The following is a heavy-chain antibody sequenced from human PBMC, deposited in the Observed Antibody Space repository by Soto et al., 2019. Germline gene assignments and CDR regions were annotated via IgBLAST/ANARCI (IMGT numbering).Heavy chain of an antibody. V-gene: IGHV1-46*01. J-gene: IGHJ4*02. CDR3: ARGYHSSGFPPLVDY. CDR1: GYTFTSYY. Sequence: ASVKVSCKASGYTFTSYYMHWVRQAPGQGLEWMGIINPSGGSTSYAQKFQGRVTMTRDTSTSTVYMELSSLRSEDTAVYYCARGYHSSGFPPLVDYWGQGTLVTAPQ. CDR2: INPSGGST. D-gene: IGHD3-22*01.